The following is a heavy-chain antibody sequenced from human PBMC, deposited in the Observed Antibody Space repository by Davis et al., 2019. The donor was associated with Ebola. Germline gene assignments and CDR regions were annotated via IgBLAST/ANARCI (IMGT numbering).Heavy chain of an antibody. V-gene: IGHV4-31*03. J-gene: IGHJ4*02. CDR2: IFDSGST. D-gene: IGHD2-15*01. CDR3: ARLRCSSGSCYFDY. CDR1: GGSISSGGYY. Sequence: PSETLSLTCTVSGGSISSGGYYWNWIRQHPGKGLEWIGYIFDSGSTYYNPSLKSRVTISVDTSKNQFSLKLSSVTAADTAVYYCARLRCSSGSCYFDYWGQGTLVTVSS.